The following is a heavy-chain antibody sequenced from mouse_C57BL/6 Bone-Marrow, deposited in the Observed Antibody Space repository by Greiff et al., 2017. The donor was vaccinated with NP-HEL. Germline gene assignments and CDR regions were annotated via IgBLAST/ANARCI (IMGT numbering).Heavy chain of an antibody. CDR2: INPYNGGT. V-gene: IGHV1-19*01. CDR3: ARCDWYFDV. CDR1: GYTFTDYY. Sequence: VQLKQSGPVLVKPGASVKMSCKASGYTFTDYYMNWVKQSHGKSLEWIGVINPYNGGTSYNQKFKGKATLTVDKSSSTAYMELNSLTSEDSAVYYCARCDWYFDVWGTGTTVTVSS. J-gene: IGHJ1*03.